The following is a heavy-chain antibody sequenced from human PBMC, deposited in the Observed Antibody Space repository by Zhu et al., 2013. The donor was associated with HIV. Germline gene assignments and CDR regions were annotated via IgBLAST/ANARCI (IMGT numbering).Heavy chain of an antibody. CDR1: GYTFTSYD. D-gene: IGHD3-10*01. Sequence: QAQLVQSGAEVKKPGASVKVSCKASGYTFTSYDINWVRQATGQGLEWMGWMNPNSGNTGYAQKFQGRVTMTRNTSISTAYMELSSLRSEDTAVYYCARGRWMVRGATDNWFDPWGQGTLVTVSS. CDR2: MNPNSGNT. V-gene: IGHV1-8*01. CDR3: ARGRWMVRGATDNWFDP. J-gene: IGHJ5*02.